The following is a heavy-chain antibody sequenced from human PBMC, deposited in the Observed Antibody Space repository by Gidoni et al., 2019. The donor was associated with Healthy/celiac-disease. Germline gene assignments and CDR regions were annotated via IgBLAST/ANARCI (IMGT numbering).Heavy chain of an antibody. J-gene: IGHJ4*02. CDR2: ISGSGGST. CDR3: VYDILREGFDY. V-gene: IGHV3-23*01. D-gene: IGHD3-9*01. CDR1: GSTFSSYA. Sequence: EVQLLESGGGLVQPGGSLRLSCAAYGSTFSSYAMSWVRQAPGQGLEWVSAISGSGGSTYYADSVKGRFTISRDNSKNTLYLQMNSLRAEDTAVYYCVYDILREGFDYWGQGTLVTVSS.